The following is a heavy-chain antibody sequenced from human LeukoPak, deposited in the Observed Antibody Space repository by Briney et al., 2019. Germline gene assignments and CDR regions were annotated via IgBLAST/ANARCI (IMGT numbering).Heavy chain of an antibody. D-gene: IGHD6-13*01. V-gene: IGHV3-43*02. J-gene: IGHJ6*02. CDR3: AKEGMDGMDV. Sequence: GGSLGLSCAAPGFMFHDYAIHWVRQAPGKGLEWVSLISGDGGSTYYADSVKGRFTISRDNSKNSLYLQMNSLRTEDTALYYCAKEGMDGMDVWGQGTTVTVSS. CDR1: GFMFHDYA. CDR2: ISGDGGST.